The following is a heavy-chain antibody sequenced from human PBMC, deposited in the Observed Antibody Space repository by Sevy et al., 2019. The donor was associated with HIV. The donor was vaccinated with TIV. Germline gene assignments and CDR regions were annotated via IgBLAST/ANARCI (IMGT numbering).Heavy chain of an antibody. CDR2: MYHRGTT. Sequence: SETLSLTCTVSGDSIISSRWWSWFRQSPGKGLEWIGDMYHRGTTNYSPSLKNRVIISVDKSKNQFSLKLTSVTAADTAVYYCAAAAGTDILGYYFDSWGQGIPVTVSS. J-gene: IGHJ4*02. CDR1: GDSIISSRW. CDR3: AAAAGTDILGYYFDS. D-gene: IGHD6-25*01. V-gene: IGHV4-4*02.